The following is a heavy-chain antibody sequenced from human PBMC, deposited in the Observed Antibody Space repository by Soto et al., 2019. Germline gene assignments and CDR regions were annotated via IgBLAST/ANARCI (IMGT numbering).Heavy chain of an antibody. Sequence: SETLSLTCTVSGGSISSSSYYWGWIRQHPGKGLEWIGSIYYSGSTYYNPSLKSRVTISVDTSKNQFPLKLSSVTAADTAVYYCTRLRSSSWCGRYYYYYMDVWGKGTTVTVSS. CDR3: TRLRSSSWCGRYYYYYMDV. J-gene: IGHJ6*03. CDR1: GGSISSSSYY. D-gene: IGHD6-13*01. CDR2: IYYSGST. V-gene: IGHV4-39*01.